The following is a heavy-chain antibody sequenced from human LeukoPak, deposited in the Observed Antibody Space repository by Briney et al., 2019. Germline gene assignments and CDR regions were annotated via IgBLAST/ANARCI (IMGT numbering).Heavy chain of an antibody. Sequence: ASVTVSCKASGYTFTGYYMHWVRQAPGQGLEWMGWINPNSGGTNYAQKFQGRVTMTRDTSISTAYMELSRLRSDDTAVYYCATTRWGIAAAGTPFDYWGQGTLVTVSS. CDR2: INPNSGGT. CDR3: ATTRWGIAAAGTPFDY. CDR1: GYTFTGYY. V-gene: IGHV1-2*02. J-gene: IGHJ4*02. D-gene: IGHD6-13*01.